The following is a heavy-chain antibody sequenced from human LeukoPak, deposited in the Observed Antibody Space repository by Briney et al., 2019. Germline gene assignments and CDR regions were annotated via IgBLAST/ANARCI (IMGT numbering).Heavy chain of an antibody. Sequence: GGSLRLSCAASGFTFSSYAMSWVRQAPGKGLEWVSTLSGSGASASYADSVKGRFTISRDNSKNTLYLQMNSLRAEDTARYYCAKQKGYCSGGSCYYSDYWGQGTLVTVSS. CDR2: LSGSGASA. CDR1: GFTFSSYA. J-gene: IGHJ4*02. D-gene: IGHD2-15*01. V-gene: IGHV3-23*01. CDR3: AKQKGYCSGGSCYYSDY.